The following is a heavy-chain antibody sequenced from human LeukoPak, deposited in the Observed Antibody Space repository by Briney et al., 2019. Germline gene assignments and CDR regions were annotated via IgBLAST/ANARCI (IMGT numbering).Heavy chain of an antibody. Sequence: GGSLRLSCAASGFTFSSYAMHWVRQAPGKGLEYVSAISSNGGSTYYANSVKGRFTISRDNSKNTLYLQMGSLRAEDMAVYYCARSKDGYNPFSYWGQGTLVTVSS. CDR3: ARSKDGYNPFSY. CDR1: GFTFSSYA. D-gene: IGHD5-24*01. CDR2: ISSNGGST. J-gene: IGHJ4*02. V-gene: IGHV3-64*01.